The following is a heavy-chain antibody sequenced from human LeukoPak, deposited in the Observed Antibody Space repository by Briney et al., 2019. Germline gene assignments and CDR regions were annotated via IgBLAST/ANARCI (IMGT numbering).Heavy chain of an antibody. CDR2: IYTSGST. J-gene: IGHJ4*02. V-gene: IGHV4-61*02. CDR3: ARDQPSSGIDY. CDR1: GGSISSGSYY. Sequence: SQTLSLTCTVSGGSISSGSYYWSWIRQPAGKGLEWIGRIYTSGSTNYNPSLKSRVTMSVDTSKNQFSLKLSSVTAADTTVYYCARDQPSSGIDYWGQGTLVTVSS. D-gene: IGHD6-19*01.